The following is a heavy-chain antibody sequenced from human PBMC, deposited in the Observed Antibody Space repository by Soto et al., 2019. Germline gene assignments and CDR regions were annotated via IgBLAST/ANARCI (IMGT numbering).Heavy chain of an antibody. D-gene: IGHD2-8*01. Sequence: PSETLSLTCAVAGTSISSTYWWSCVRQPPGRGLEWIGEIYHTGGTNYNPSLKSRVTISVDKSNNQVSLQLNSVTPDDTAVYYCVRLIGNSWLDTWGQGTLVTVSS. CDR1: GTSISSTYW. V-gene: IGHV4-4*02. CDR3: VRLIGNSWLDT. CDR2: IYHTGGT. J-gene: IGHJ5*02.